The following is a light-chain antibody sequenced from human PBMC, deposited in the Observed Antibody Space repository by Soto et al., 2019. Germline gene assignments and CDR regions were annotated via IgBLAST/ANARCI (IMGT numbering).Light chain of an antibody. Sequence: EIVLTQSPGTLSLSPGERATLSCRASQSVTTNFLAGYQQKPGQAPRLLIYGASNRASGIPDRCSGSGSGTDFTLTISGREPEDCAVYFCQQYCDSKPFGQGTKVEIK. CDR2: GAS. V-gene: IGKV3-20*01. J-gene: IGKJ1*01. CDR3: QQYCDSKP. CDR1: QSVTTNF.